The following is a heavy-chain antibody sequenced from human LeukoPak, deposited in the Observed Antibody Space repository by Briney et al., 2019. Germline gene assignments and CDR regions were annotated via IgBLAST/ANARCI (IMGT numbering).Heavy chain of an antibody. D-gene: IGHD2-2*01. J-gene: IGHJ4*02. CDR2: IYYSGST. CDR1: GGSISSSSYY. V-gene: IGHV4-39*07. Sequence: SETLSLTCTVSGGSISSSSYYWGWIRQPPGKGLEWIGSIYYSGSTYYNPSLKSRVTISVDTSKNQFSLKLSSVTAADTAVYYCARAYCSSTSCYVAGYFDYWGQGTLVTVSS. CDR3: ARAYCSSTSCYVAGYFDY.